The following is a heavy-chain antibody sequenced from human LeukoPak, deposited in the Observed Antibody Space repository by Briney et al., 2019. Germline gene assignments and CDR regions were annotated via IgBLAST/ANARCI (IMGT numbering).Heavy chain of an antibody. CDR2: INSDGSST. CDR3: AKERGWSFYFDS. CDR1: GFTFSSSW. Sequence: PGGSLRLSCAASGFTFSSSWMNWVRQAPGKGLVWVARINSDGSSTNYADSVKGRSTISRDNAKNTLYLQMSRLRAEDAAFYYCAKERGWSFYFDSCGQGTLVTVSS. J-gene: IGHJ4*02. D-gene: IGHD6-19*01. V-gene: IGHV3-74*01.